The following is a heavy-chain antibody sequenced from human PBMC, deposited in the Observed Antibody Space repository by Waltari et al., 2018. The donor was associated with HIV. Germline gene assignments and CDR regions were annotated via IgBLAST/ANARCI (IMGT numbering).Heavy chain of an antibody. CDR3: ARLSEIYSSSSGAFDY. CDR2: IIPIFGTA. Sequence: QVQLVQSGAEVKKPGSSVKVSCTDSGGTFSSYAITWVRQAPGQGLEWMGGIIPIFGTANYAQNFQGRVTITADESTSTAYMELSSLRSEDTAVYYCARLSEIYSSSSGAFDYWGQGTLVTVSS. J-gene: IGHJ4*02. D-gene: IGHD6-6*01. CDR1: GGTFSSYA. V-gene: IGHV1-69*01.